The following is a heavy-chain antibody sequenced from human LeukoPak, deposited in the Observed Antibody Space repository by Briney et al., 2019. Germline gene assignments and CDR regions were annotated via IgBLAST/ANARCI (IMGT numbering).Heavy chain of an antibody. Sequence: GGSLRLSCAASGFTFSSYAMHWVRQAPGKGLEWVAVISYDGSNKYYADSVKGRFTISRDNSKNTLYLQMNSLRVEDTAVYYCARDKGALDYWGQGTLVTVSS. V-gene: IGHV3-30*04. D-gene: IGHD1-26*01. CDR2: ISYDGSNK. CDR3: ARDKGALDY. CDR1: GFTFSSYA. J-gene: IGHJ4*02.